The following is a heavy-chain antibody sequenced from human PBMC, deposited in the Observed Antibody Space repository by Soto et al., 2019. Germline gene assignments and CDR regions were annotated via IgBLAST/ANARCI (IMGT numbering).Heavy chain of an antibody. V-gene: IGHV3-23*01. D-gene: IGHD3-22*01. CDR2: ISGSGVST. Sequence: EVQLLESGGGLVQPGGSLRLSCAASGFTFSSYAMTWVRQAPGKGLEWVSAISGSGVSTYYADSVKGRFTISRDNSKNKLYLQMDGLRAEDTAVYYCANPHDRSGYYYKVEYVQDWGQGTRVTVSS. CDR1: GFTFSSYA. J-gene: IGHJ1*01. CDR3: ANPHDRSGYYYKVEYVQD.